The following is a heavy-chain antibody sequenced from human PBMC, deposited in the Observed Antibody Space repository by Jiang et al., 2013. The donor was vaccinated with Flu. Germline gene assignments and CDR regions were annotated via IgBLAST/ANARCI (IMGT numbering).Heavy chain of an antibody. CDR3: ARDREGSAYYLYFDS. D-gene: IGHD3-22*01. J-gene: IGHJ4*02. CDR1: GYSIDIGGYY. V-gene: IGHV4-61*08. Sequence: GLVKPSETLSLTCTVSGYSIDIGGYYWSWIRQPPGKGLEWIGFIYSSGSTKXNPSLKSRVTISVDTSKNQFSLKLNSVTAADTAVYYCARDREGSAYYLYFDSWGQGTLVTVSS. CDR2: IYSSGST.